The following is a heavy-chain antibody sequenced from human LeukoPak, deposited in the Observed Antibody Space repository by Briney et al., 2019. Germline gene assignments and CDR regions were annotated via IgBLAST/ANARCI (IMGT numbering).Heavy chain of an antibody. V-gene: IGHV4-4*07. CDR3: ARSIPAAMTGYYYYYMDV. Sequence: SETLSLTCTVSGGSISSYYWSWIRQPAGKGLEWIGRIYTSGGANYNPSLKSRGTMSVDTSKNQFSLKLSSVTAADTAVYYCARSIPAAMTGYYYYYMDVWGKGTTVTVSS. CDR2: IYTSGGA. D-gene: IGHD2-2*01. J-gene: IGHJ6*03. CDR1: GGSISSYY.